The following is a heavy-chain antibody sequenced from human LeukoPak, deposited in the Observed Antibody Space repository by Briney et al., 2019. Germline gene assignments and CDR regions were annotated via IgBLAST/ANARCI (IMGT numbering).Heavy chain of an antibody. Sequence: SETLSLTCTVSGGSISSYYWSWIRQPPGKGLEWIGYIYYSGSTNYNPSLKSRVTISVDTSKNQFSLKLSSVTAADTAVYYCAREGPRGSFGYWGQGTLVTVSS. CDR1: GGSISSYY. CDR2: IYYSGST. J-gene: IGHJ4*02. CDR3: AREGPRGSFGY. D-gene: IGHD5-12*01. V-gene: IGHV4-59*01.